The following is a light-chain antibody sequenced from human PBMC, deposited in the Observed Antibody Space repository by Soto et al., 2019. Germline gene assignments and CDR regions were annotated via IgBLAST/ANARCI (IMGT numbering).Light chain of an antibody. V-gene: IGKV3-15*01. CDR2: GAS. Sequence: EAVLTQSPATLSVSPGERATLSCRASQSVATNLAWYQQRPGLAPRLLIYGASKRAIGLPARFSGSGSGTEFTLTITSLQSEDFAVYYCQQYNNWPQTLGQGTKVDIK. J-gene: IGKJ1*01. CDR1: QSVATN. CDR3: QQYNNWPQT.